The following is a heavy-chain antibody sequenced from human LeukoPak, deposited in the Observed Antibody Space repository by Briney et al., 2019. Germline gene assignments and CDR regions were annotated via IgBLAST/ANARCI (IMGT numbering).Heavy chain of an antibody. D-gene: IGHD6-19*01. CDR2: VTGSGGST. CDR1: GFTFSSYA. CDR3: AKNRPKRSIAVAGASFAP. J-gene: IGHJ5*02. Sequence: GGSLRLSCAASGFTFSSYAMSWVRQAPGKGLEWVSTVTGSGGSTFYAGSVKGRFTISRDNAKNSLYLQMNSLRAEDTAVYYCAKNRPKRSIAVAGASFAPWGQGTLVTVSS. V-gene: IGHV3-23*01.